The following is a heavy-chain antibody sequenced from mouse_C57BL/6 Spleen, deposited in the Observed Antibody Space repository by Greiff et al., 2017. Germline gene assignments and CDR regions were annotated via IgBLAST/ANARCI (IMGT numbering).Heavy chain of an antibody. V-gene: IGHV1-69*01. CDR1: GYTFTSYW. Sequence: QVQLQQPGAELVMPGASVKLSCKASGYTFTSYWMHWVKQRPGQGLEWIGEIDPSDSYTNYNQKFKGKSTLTVDKSSSTAYMQLSSLTSEDSAVYYCARGGYYYGSSYLDYWGQGTTLTVAS. D-gene: IGHD1-1*01. CDR2: IDPSDSYT. CDR3: ARGGYYYGSSYLDY. J-gene: IGHJ2*01.